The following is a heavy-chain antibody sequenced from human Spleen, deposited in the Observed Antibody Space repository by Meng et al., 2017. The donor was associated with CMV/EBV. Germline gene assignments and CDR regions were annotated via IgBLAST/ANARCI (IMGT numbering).Heavy chain of an antibody. CDR3: AKARLATNSDLDSSAFFDS. CDR2: IRYDGGNK. CDR1: GFTFTING. D-gene: IGHD3-22*01. J-gene: IGHJ4*02. Sequence: GESLKISCAASGFTFTINGMHWVRQAPGKGLEWVAFIRYDGGNKYYADSVKGRFTISRDNSKNTLYLQVSSLRADDTAVYYCAKARLATNSDLDSSAFFDSWGQGTLVTVSS. V-gene: IGHV3-30*02.